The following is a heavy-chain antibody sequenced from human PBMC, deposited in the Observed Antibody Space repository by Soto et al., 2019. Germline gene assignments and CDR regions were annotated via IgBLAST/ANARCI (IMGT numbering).Heavy chain of an antibody. J-gene: IGHJ4*02. D-gene: IGHD3-10*01. Sequence: GGSLRLSCAASGFTFSSYAMSWVRQAPGKGLGWVSAITGGRDSTWYADSVKGRFTISRDNSKTTLYLQMNSLRAEDTALYYCAKLEHNSGGILDYWGQGTLVTVSS. V-gene: IGHV3-23*01. CDR3: AKLEHNSGGILDY. CDR1: GFTFSSYA. CDR2: ITGGRDST.